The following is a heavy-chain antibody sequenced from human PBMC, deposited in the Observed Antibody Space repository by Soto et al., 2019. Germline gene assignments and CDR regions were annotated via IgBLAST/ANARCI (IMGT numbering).Heavy chain of an antibody. J-gene: IGHJ6*02. CDR2: ISWDGGST. Sequence: GGSLRLSCAASGFTFDDYTMHWVRQAPGKGLEWVSLISWDGGSTYYADSVKGRFTISRDNSKNSLYLQMNSLRTEDTALYYCAKDMVGATDYYYYYGMDVWGQGTTVTVSS. V-gene: IGHV3-43*01. D-gene: IGHD1-26*01. CDR3: AKDMVGATDYYYYYGMDV. CDR1: GFTFDDYT.